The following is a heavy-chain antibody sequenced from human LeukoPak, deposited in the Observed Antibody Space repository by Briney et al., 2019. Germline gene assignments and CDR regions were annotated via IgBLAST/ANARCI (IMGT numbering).Heavy chain of an antibody. CDR1: GFTFSSYE. CDR3: AKDRDGYCSGGRCYYDAFDI. V-gene: IGHV3-23*01. D-gene: IGHD2-15*01. J-gene: IGHJ3*02. Sequence: PGGSLRLSCAASGFTFSSYEMNWVRQAPGKGLEWVSVISGSATSTYYADSVKGRFTISRDNSKNTVSLQMNSLRVEDTAVYYCAKDRDGYCSGGRCYYDAFDIWGQGTMVTVSS. CDR2: ISGSATST.